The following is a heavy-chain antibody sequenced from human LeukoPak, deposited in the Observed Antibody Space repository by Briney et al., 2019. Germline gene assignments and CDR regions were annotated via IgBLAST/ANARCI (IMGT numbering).Heavy chain of an antibody. V-gene: IGHV4-59*01. CDR1: GGSISSYY. CDR2: IYYSGST. D-gene: IGHD6-13*01. CDR3: AREGHSSSWYRGAFDI. J-gene: IGHJ3*02. Sequence: SETLSLTCTVSGGSISSYYWSWIRQPPGKGLEWIGYIYYSGSTNYNPSLKSRVTISVDTSKNQFSLKLSSVTAADTAVYYCAREGHSSSWYRGAFDIWGQGTMVTVSS.